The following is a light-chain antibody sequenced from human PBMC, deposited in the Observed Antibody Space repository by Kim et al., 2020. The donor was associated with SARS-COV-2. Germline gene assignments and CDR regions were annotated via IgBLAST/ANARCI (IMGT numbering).Light chain of an antibody. CDR1: SLRNYY. CDR2: GKY. V-gene: IGLV3-19*01. Sequence: SSELTQDPAVSVALGQTVRLTCQGDSLRNYYATWYQQRPGQAPVLVLYGKYNRPSWLPDRFSGSASGNTASLTITGAQAEDEADYYCNSRDSSGDHVVFGGGTKLTVL. J-gene: IGLJ3*02. CDR3: NSRDSSGDHVV.